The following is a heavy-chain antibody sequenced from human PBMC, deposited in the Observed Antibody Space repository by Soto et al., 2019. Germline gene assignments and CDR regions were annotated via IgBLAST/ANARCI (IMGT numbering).Heavy chain of an antibody. CDR3: VRGGFAYGYLDY. J-gene: IGHJ4*02. CDR1: GYTLSSYG. V-gene: IGHV1-18*01. D-gene: IGHD5-18*01. CDR2: ISTYNVDT. Sequence: QVQLVQSGAEVKKPGASVKVSCKTSGYTLSSYGIVWVRQAPGQGLEWMGWISTYNVDTKYADKFQGRLTMSSDTSTTTAFMELRRLRSDDTAVYYCVRGGFAYGYLDYWGQGTLVTVSS.